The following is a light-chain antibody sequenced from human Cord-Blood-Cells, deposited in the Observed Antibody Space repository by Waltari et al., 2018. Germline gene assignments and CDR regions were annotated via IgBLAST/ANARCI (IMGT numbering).Light chain of an antibody. V-gene: IGKV2-30*01. Sequence: DVVMTQSPLSLSVTLGQPASISCRSSQSLVYSDRNTNLDWFQQRPGQSPRRLIYKVSNRDSGVPDRFSGSGSGTDFTLKISRVEAEDVGVYYCMQGTHWPLTFGGGTKVEIK. J-gene: IGKJ4*01. CDR1: QSLVYSDRNTN. CDR2: KVS. CDR3: MQGTHWPLT.